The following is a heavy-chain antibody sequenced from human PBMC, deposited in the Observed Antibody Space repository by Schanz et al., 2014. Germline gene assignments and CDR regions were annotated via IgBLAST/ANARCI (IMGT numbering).Heavy chain of an antibody. CDR1: GFSFSDYW. Sequence: EVQLVESEGGLVQPGGSLRLSCEGSGFSFSDYWMGWVRQAPGKGLEWVSVIYSGGSTYYADSVKGRFTISRDNSKNTLDLQMNSLRAEDTAVYYCARGYSSSMDVWGQGTTVTVSS. CDR2: IYSGGST. V-gene: IGHV3-66*01. CDR3: ARGYSSSMDV. D-gene: IGHD6-6*01. J-gene: IGHJ6*02.